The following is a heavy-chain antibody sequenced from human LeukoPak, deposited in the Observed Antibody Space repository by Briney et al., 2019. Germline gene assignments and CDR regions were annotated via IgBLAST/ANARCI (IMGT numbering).Heavy chain of an antibody. CDR2: IYTSGST. V-gene: IGHV4-4*07. CDR1: GGSISSYY. J-gene: IGHJ4*02. CDR3: ARDIGYYDFWSGYYDY. Sequence: PSETLSLTCTVSGGSISSYYWSWIRQPAGKGLEWIGRIYTSGSTNYNPSLKSRVTMSVDPSKNQFSLKLSSVTAADTAVYYCARDIGYYDFWSGYYDYWGQGTLVTVSS. D-gene: IGHD3-3*01.